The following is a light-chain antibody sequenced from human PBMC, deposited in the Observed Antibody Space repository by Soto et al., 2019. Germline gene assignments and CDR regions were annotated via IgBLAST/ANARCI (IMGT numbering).Light chain of an antibody. Sequence: DIQMTQSPSSLSASVGDRVTIICRASQTITNSLNWYQHKPGKAPKLLIYAASSLQSGVPSRFSGSGSGTDFTLTISSLQPEDFATYSCQQSDSNPRTVGKGTKLEIK. J-gene: IGKJ2*02. V-gene: IGKV1-39*01. CDR3: QQSDSNPRT. CDR2: AAS. CDR1: QTITNS.